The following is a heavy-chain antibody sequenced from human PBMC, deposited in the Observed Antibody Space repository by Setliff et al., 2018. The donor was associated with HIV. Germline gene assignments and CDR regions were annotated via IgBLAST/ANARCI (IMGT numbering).Heavy chain of an antibody. CDR3: ATDNGPSYSMDI. CDR1: GFTFGDYA. Sequence: GGSLRLSCTASGFTFGDYAMSWVRQAPGKGLEWVAFIRTKAIGGTTEHAASVRGRFTISRDDSKSLAYLQMNSLKTEDTAVYFCATDNGPSYSMDIWGQGTTVTVSS. V-gene: IGHV3-49*04. D-gene: IGHD2-21*01. CDR2: IRTKAIGGTT. J-gene: IGHJ6*02.